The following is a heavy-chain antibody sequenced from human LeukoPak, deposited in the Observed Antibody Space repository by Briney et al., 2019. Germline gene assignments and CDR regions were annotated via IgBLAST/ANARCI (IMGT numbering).Heavy chain of an antibody. V-gene: IGHV1-69*13. J-gene: IGHJ4*02. Sequence: ASVKVSCKASGGTYSSYAISWVRQAPGQGLEWMGGIIPIFGTANYAQKFQGRVTITADESTSTAYMELSSLRSEDTAVYYCARGFPSATADYWGQGTLVTVSS. CDR3: ARGFPSATADY. CDR1: GGTYSSYA. CDR2: IIPIFGTA. D-gene: IGHD6-25*01.